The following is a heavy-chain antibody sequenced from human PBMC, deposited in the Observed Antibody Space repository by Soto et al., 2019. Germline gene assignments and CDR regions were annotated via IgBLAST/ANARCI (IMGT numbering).Heavy chain of an antibody. CDR1: GYTFSNYG. J-gene: IGHJ4*02. D-gene: IGHD2-15*01. Sequence: GASVKVSCKASGYTFSNYGINWVRQAPGQGLEWMGWISPFTGDTHYTQSLQGRVTMTTDTSTSTAYMELRSLRSADTAVYYCARSCSGGSCNSDYWGQGTLVTVSS. CDR2: ISPFTGDT. V-gene: IGHV1-18*04. CDR3: ARSCSGGSCNSDY.